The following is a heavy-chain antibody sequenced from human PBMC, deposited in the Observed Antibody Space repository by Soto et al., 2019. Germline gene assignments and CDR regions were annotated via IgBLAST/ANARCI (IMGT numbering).Heavy chain of an antibody. CDR1: GFAFSHHS. Sequence: PGGSLRLSCSGSGFAFSHHSLYWFRQAPGKGLRYVSTISGNGGNTHYAASVRGRFTISRDNSKNTVFLQMSGLGVADSAVYYCVKVSGYCTGGSCFSYFDYWGQGALVTVSS. CDR3: VKVSGYCTGGSCFSYFDY. D-gene: IGHD2-15*01. CDR2: ISGNGGNT. J-gene: IGHJ4*02. V-gene: IGHV3-64D*06.